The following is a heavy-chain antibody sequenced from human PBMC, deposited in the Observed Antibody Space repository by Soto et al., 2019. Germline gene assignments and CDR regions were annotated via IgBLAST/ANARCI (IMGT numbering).Heavy chain of an antibody. CDR1: GDSISSSSYY. CDR2: IYYSGST. V-gene: IGHV4-61*05. CDR3: ARRRGRRLDY. D-gene: IGHD2-15*01. Sequence: SETLSLTCTVSGDSISSSSYYWGCIRQPPGKGLEWIGYIYYSGSTNYNPSLKSRVTISVDTSKNQFSLKLSSVTAADTAVYYCARRRGRRLDYWGQGTLVTVSS. J-gene: IGHJ4*02.